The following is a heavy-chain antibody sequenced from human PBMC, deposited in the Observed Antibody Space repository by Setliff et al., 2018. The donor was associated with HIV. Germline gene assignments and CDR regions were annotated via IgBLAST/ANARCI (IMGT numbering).Heavy chain of an antibody. V-gene: IGHV3-21*01. Sequence: GSLRPSCAAPGFTFRTSGMNWVRQAPGKGLEWVSSISSRGGSVYYADSVRGRFTITRDNANNLLYLQMNSLRAEDTAVHYCARDQEHIIVVSATGNMPGYLHYYYMDVWGKGSTVTVSS. CDR2: ISSRGGSV. CDR3: ARDQEHIIVVSATGNMPGYLHYYYMDV. CDR1: GFTFRTSG. J-gene: IGHJ6*03. D-gene: IGHD2-2*01.